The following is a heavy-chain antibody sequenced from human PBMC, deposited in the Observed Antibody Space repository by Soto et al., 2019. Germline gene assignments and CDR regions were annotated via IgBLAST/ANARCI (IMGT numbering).Heavy chain of an antibody. J-gene: IGHJ4*02. D-gene: IGHD2-2*01. Sequence: GGSLRLSCSASGFTFSTYSMHWVRQAPGKGLEWVSAISGSGGSTYYADSVKGRFTISRDNSKNTLYLQMNSLRAEDTAVYYCAKALLADYQLLFWSVGGSFDYWGQGTLVTVSS. CDR1: GFTFSTYS. V-gene: IGHV3-23*01. CDR3: AKALLADYQLLFWSVGGSFDY. CDR2: ISGSGGST.